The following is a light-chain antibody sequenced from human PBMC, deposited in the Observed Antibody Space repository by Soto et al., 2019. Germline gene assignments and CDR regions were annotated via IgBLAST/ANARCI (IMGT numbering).Light chain of an antibody. J-gene: IGKJ1*01. CDR3: QQYGSSPKT. CDR2: GAS. CDR1: QSVDSNY. Sequence: IVLTQSPGTLSLSPGERATLSCRASQSVDSNYLAWYQQKPGQAPRLLIYGASSRAAGIPGRFSGSGSGTDFTLTISRLEPEDFAMYYCQQYGSSPKTFGQGTKVEIK. V-gene: IGKV3-20*01.